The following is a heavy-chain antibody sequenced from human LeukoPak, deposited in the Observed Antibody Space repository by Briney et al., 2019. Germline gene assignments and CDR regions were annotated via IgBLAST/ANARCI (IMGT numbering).Heavy chain of an antibody. D-gene: IGHD2-15*01. J-gene: IGHJ4*02. CDR2: LFYSGST. Sequence: SETLSLTCTVSGDFISSSSYYWGWIRQPPGKGLEWIGSLFYSGSTFYNSSLKSRVTISVDTSKNQFSLKLSSVTAADTAVYYCARHGYSQSRFFDYWGQGTLVTVSS. CDR1: GDFISSSSYY. CDR3: ARHGYSQSRFFDY. V-gene: IGHV4-39*01.